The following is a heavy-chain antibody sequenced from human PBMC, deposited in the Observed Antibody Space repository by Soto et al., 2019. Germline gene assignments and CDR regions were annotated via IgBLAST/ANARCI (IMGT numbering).Heavy chain of an antibody. Sequence: QVQVQQWGAGLLKFSETLSLTCAVNGGSFSGWHWNWIRQPPGKGLEWIGEASHTGGTNYNPSLESRVTRSVDRSRNQLSLKLTSVSAADTAGYYCARSRNLDVWGPGTKVIVSS. V-gene: IGHV4-34*01. CDR3: ARSRNLDV. CDR1: GGSFSGWH. D-gene: IGHD1-1*01. J-gene: IGHJ6*02. CDR2: ASHTGGT.